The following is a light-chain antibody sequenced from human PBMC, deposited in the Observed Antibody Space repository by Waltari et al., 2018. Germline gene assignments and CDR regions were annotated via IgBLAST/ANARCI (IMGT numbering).Light chain of an antibody. CDR1: SRDVGGDNY. CDR2: QGS. Sequence: QSALTQLPSASGSPGQSVTMSCTGTSRDVGGDNYVPWHHRHPGKAPKLLIYQGSKRPSGVPCRFSGSKAGNTASLTVSGLQAEDEAEYFCTSHAGTNSVFGGGTKLTVL. CDR3: TSHAGTNSV. V-gene: IGLV2-8*01. J-gene: IGLJ3*02.